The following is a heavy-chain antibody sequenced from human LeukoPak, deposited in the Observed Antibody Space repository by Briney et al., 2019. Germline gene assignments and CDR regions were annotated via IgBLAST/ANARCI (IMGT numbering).Heavy chain of an antibody. CDR2: INHSGST. CDR3: ARFDSSGYYHYFDY. J-gene: IGHJ4*02. V-gene: IGHV4-34*01. D-gene: IGHD3-22*01. Sequence: SETLSLTCAVYGGSFSGYYWSWIRQPPGRGLEWIEEINHSGSTNYNPSLKSRVTISVDTSKNQFSLKLSSVTAADTAVYYCARFDSSGYYHYFDYWGQGTLVTVSS. CDR1: GGSFSGYY.